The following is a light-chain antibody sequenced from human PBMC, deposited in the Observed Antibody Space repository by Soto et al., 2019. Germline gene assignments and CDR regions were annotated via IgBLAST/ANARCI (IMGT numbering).Light chain of an antibody. CDR2: DVT. V-gene: IGLV2-14*03. Sequence: QSVLTQPASVSGSPGQSITISCTGTSADVGLYNYVSWYQQHPNKAPKLIIHDVTERPSGISYRFSASKSGNTASLTISGLQAEDEADYYCSSYTTSNTLVFGGGTKLTVL. CDR1: SADVGLYNY. J-gene: IGLJ2*01. CDR3: SSYTTSNTLV.